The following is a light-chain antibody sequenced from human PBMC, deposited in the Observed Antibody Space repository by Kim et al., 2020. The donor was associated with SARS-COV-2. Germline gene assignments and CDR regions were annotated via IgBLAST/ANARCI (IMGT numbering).Light chain of an antibody. J-gene: IGLJ2*01. CDR3: QTWGTVV. Sequence: GASVKLTCTLSSGDSSYAIEWHQQQPEKGPRYWMKLNSDGSHSKGDGIPDRFSGSSSGAERYLTISSLQSEDGADYYCQTWGTVVFGGGTQLTVL. CDR1: SGDSSYA. CDR2: LNSDGSH. V-gene: IGLV4-69*01.